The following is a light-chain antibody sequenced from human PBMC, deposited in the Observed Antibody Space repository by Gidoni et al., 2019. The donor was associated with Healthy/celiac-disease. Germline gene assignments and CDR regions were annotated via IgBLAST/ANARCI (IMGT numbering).Light chain of an antibody. CDR1: QSISSY. Sequence: DIQMTQSPSSLSASVGDRVTITCRASQSISSYLNWYQQKPGKAPQLLIYAASSLQSGVPSRFSGSGSGTDFTLTISRLQPEDFATYYCQQSYSPLTFGGGTKVEIK. CDR3: QQSYSPLT. V-gene: IGKV1-39*01. CDR2: AAS. J-gene: IGKJ4*01.